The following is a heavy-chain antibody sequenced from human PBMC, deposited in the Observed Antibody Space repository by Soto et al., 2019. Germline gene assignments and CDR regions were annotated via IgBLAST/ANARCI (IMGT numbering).Heavy chain of an antibody. D-gene: IGHD3-10*01. Sequence: GESLKISCNGSGYSFTIYWIGWVRQMPGKGLEWMGIIYPGDSDTRYSPSFQGQVTISADKSISTAYLQWSSLKASDTAMYYCARLGSAGSYDYYYYYGMDVWGQGTTVTVSS. J-gene: IGHJ6*02. V-gene: IGHV5-51*01. CDR3: ARLGSAGSYDYYYYYGMDV. CDR2: IYPGDSDT. CDR1: GYSFTIYW.